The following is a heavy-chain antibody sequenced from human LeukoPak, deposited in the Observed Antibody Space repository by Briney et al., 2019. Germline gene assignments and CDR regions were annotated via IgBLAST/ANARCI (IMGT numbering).Heavy chain of an antibody. CDR3: ARGGGITMIVVVTAPFDY. CDR2: IYYRGTT. CDR1: GGSISSGDYY. D-gene: IGHD3-22*01. Sequence: PTQTLSLTCTVSGGSISSGDYYWSWIRQPPGKGLEWIGYIYYRGTTNYNPSLKSRVTISVDTSKNQFSLKLSSVTAADTAVYYCARGGGITMIVVVTAPFDYWGQGTLVTVSS. V-gene: IGHV4-30-4*08. J-gene: IGHJ4*02.